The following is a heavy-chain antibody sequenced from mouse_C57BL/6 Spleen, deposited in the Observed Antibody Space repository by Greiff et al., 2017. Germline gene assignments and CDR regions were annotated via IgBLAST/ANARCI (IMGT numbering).Heavy chain of an antibody. D-gene: IGHD1-3*01. CDR2: ISYDGSN. V-gene: IGHV3-6*01. CDR3: AKLTRLRFAY. CDR1: GYSITSGYY. Sequence: EVKLMESGPGLVKPSQSLSLTCSVTGYSITSGYYWNWIRQFPGNKLEWMGYISYDGSNNYNPSLKNRISITRDTSKNQFFLKLNSVTTEDTATYYCAKLTRLRFAYWGQGTLVTVSA. J-gene: IGHJ3*01.